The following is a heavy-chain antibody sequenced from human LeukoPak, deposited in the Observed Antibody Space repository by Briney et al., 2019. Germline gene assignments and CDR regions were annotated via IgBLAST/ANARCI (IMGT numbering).Heavy chain of an antibody. V-gene: IGHV4-59*11. J-gene: IGHJ5*02. D-gene: IGHD3-10*01. Sequence: PSETLSLTCTVTGASISSHYWSWIRQPPGKGLECIGSIYPGGSIDYNPSLKSRATISGDSSKNHLSLKLTSVTAADTATYYCVKVGYGSGTWGWFDPGAREPWSASPQ. CDR2: IYPGGSI. CDR1: GASISSHY. CDR3: VKVGYGSGTWGWFDP.